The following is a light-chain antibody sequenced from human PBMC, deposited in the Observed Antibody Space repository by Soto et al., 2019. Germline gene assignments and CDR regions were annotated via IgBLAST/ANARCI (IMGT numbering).Light chain of an antibody. Sequence: TQSPSALSASVGDSVTITCRASQSVRDWLAWYQQKPGKAPKLLMYDVSTLEGGVPSRFSGSGSGTEFTLTINNLQPDDFATYFCQQYDSDVFSFGGGTKVEMK. V-gene: IGKV1-5*01. CDR3: QQYDSDVFS. CDR2: DVS. CDR1: QSVRDW. J-gene: IGKJ4*01.